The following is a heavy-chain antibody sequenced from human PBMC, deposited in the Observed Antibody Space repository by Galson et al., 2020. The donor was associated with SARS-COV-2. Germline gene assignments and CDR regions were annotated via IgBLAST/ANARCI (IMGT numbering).Heavy chain of an antibody. Sequence: ALHGESLKISCAASEFTFSSYWMHWVRQAPGKGLVWVSRINSDKSSTSYADSVKGRFTISRDNAKNTLYLQMNSLRTEDTAVYYCARVPARRGFLEWTDAFDIWGQGTMVTVSS. D-gene: IGHD3-3*01. CDR1: EFTFSSYW. CDR2: INSDKSST. V-gene: IGHV3-74*01. J-gene: IGHJ3*02. CDR3: ARVPARRGFLEWTDAFDI.